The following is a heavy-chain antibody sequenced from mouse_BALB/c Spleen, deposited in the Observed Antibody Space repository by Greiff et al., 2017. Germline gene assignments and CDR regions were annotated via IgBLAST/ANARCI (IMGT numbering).Heavy chain of an antibody. J-gene: IGHJ2*01. D-gene: IGHD2-1*01. CDR3: ARGGVYGNYLFDY. V-gene: IGHV1-9*01. Sequence: QVQLKESGAELMKPGASVKISCKATGYTFSSYWIEWVKQRPGHGLEWIGEILPGSGSTNYNEKFKGKATFTADTSSNTAYMQLSSLTSEDSAVYYCARGGVYGNYLFDYWGQGTTLTVSS. CDR2: ILPGSGST. CDR1: GYTFSSYW.